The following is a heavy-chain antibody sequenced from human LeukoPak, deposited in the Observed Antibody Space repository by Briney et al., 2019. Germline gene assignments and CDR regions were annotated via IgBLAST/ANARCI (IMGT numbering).Heavy chain of an antibody. CDR1: GFTFSSYA. Sequence: GGSLRLSCAASGFTFSSYAMHWVRQAPGKGLEWVAVTSYDGNNKYYGDSVKGRFTISRDNSKNTLYLQMNGLSAEDTAVYYCARVGTTSDYYYYYGMDVWGQGTTVAVSS. CDR2: TSYDGNNK. J-gene: IGHJ6*02. D-gene: IGHD4-11*01. CDR3: ARVGTTSDYYYYYGMDV. V-gene: IGHV3-30-3*01.